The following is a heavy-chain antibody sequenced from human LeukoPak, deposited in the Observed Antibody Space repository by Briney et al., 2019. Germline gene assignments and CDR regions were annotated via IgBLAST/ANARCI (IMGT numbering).Heavy chain of an antibody. CDR2: ISASSNYI. D-gene: IGHD3-22*01. CDR1: GFTFSNTN. V-gene: IGHV3-21*01. Sequence: GGSLRLSCAASGFTFSNTNMNWVRQAPGKGLKWVSFISASSNYIYYADSVKGRFTISRDNAKNSLYLQMNSLRAEDTAVYYCARRWDYYDSSGYYYWGQGTLVTVSS. CDR3: ARRWDYYDSSGYYY. J-gene: IGHJ4*02.